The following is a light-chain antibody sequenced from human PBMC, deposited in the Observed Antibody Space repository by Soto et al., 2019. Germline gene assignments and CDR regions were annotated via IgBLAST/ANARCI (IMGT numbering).Light chain of an antibody. CDR2: DVS. Sequence: QSVLTQPASVSGSPGQSITISCTGTSSDVGGYDFVSWYQQRPGKAPKLIIYDVSNRPSGVSNRFSGSKSGNTASLTISGLQAEDEADYYCSSYTRGDIGVFGGGTKLTVL. J-gene: IGLJ3*02. CDR1: SSDVGGYDF. V-gene: IGLV2-14*01. CDR3: SSYTRGDIGV.